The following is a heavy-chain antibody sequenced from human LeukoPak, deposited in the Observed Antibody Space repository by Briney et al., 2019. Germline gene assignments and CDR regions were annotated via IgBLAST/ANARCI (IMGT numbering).Heavy chain of an antibody. V-gene: IGHV1-2*02. CDR2: INPNSGGT. J-gene: IGHJ6*03. CDR3: ARAGDYSSSFSYMDV. Sequence: VASVKVSCKASGYTFTGYYMHWVRQAPGQGLEWMGWINPNSGGTNYAQKFQGRVTMTRYTSISTAYMELSGLRSDDTAVYYCARAGDYSSSFSYMDVWGKGTTVTVSS. D-gene: IGHD6-6*01. CDR1: GYTFTGYY.